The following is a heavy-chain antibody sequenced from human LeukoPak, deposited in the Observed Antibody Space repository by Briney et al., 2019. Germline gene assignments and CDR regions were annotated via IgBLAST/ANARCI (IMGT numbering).Heavy chain of an antibody. D-gene: IGHD3-9*01. V-gene: IGHV3-23*01. Sequence: GGSLRLSCAASGFTFSSYAMSWVRQAPGKGLEWVSAISGSGGSTYYADSVKGRFTISRDNSKNTLYLQMNSLRAEDTAVYYCAKGLMSGYYDILTGLAWGQGTLVPVSS. CDR2: ISGSGGST. CDR3: AKGLMSGYYDILTGLA. J-gene: IGHJ5*02. CDR1: GFTFSSYA.